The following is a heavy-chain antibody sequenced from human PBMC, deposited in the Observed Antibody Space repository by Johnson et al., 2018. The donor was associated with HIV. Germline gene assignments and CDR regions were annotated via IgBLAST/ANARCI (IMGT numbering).Heavy chain of an antibody. CDR1: GFTVSSNY. CDR3: ARDPPRGLGDAFDI. D-gene: IGHD4-17*01. J-gene: IGHJ3*02. V-gene: IGHV3-7*01. Sequence: VQLVESGGGLVQPGGSLRLSCAASGFTVSSNYMSWVRQAPGKGLEWVANIKQDGSEKYYADSVKGRFTISRDNAKNSLYLQMNSLRAEDTAVYYCARDPPRGLGDAFDIWGQGTMVTVSS. CDR2: IKQDGSEK.